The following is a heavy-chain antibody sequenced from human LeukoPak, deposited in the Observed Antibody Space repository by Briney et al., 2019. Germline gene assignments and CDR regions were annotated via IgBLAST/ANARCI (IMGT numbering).Heavy chain of an antibody. Sequence: GGSLRLSCAASGFTFSSYAMSWVRQAPGKGLEWVSYISSSSSTIYYADSVKGRFTISRDNAKNSLYLQMNSLRAEDTAVYYCARGSRGFDPWGQGTLVTVSS. J-gene: IGHJ5*02. D-gene: IGHD2-2*01. CDR2: ISSSSSTI. V-gene: IGHV3-48*01. CDR3: ARGSRGFDP. CDR1: GFTFSSYA.